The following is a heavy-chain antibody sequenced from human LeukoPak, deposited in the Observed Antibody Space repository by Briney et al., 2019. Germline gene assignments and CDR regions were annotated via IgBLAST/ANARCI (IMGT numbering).Heavy chain of an antibody. CDR2: IYSGGAT. J-gene: IGHJ6*03. V-gene: IGHV3-53*01. CDR3: AKSLESTNYYYHMDV. D-gene: IGHD2-2*01. CDR1: RFTFSSYW. Sequence: PGGSLRLSCAASRFTFSSYWMHWVRQAPGKGLEWVSVIYSGGATYYTDSVKGRFTISRDNSKNTLYLQMNSLRAEDTAVYYCAKSLESTNYYYHMDVWGKGTTVTISS.